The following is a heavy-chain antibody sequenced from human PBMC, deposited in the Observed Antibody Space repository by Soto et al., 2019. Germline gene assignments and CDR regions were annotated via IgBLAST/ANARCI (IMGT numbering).Heavy chain of an antibody. D-gene: IGHD1-26*01. CDR1: GFTFSSYG. CDR3: AKEGYSGSYFVFSGGYYFDY. CDR2: ISYDGSNK. Sequence: QVQLVESGGGVVQPGRSLRLSCAASGFTFSSYGMHWVRQAPGKGLEWVAVISYDGSNKYYADSVKGRFTISRDNSKNTLYLQMNSLRAEDTAVYYCAKEGYSGSYFVFSGGYYFDYWGQGTLDTVSS. J-gene: IGHJ4*02. V-gene: IGHV3-30*18.